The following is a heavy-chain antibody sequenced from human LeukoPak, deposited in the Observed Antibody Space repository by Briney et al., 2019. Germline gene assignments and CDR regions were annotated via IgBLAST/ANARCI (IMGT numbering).Heavy chain of an antibody. CDR2: VWYDGRHK. Sequence: GGSLRLSCAASGFTFTSYGMHCVRAAPGKGLEWGAVVWYDGRHKYYVDSVKGRFTISRDNSTNTLYLQMDSLRAEDTAVYYCARDRRGGYEWSFDYWGQGTLVTVSS. CDR1: GFTFTSYG. D-gene: IGHD5-12*01. V-gene: IGHV3-33*01. CDR3: ARDRRGGYEWSFDY. J-gene: IGHJ4*02.